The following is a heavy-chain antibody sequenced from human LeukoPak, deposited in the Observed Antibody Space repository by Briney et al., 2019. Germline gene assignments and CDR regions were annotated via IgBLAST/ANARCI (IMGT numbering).Heavy chain of an antibody. D-gene: IGHD3-3*01. V-gene: IGHV3-48*03. CDR2: ISSSGSTI. CDR3: ARDGAIFGVVTAHYYYYGMAV. J-gene: IGHJ6*02. CDR1: GFTFSSYE. Sequence: GGSLRLSCAASGFTFSSYEMNWVRQAPGKGLEWVSYISSSGSTIYYADSVKGRFTISRDNAKNSLYLQMNSLRAEDTAVYYCARDGAIFGVVTAHYYYYGMAVWGQGTTVTVSS.